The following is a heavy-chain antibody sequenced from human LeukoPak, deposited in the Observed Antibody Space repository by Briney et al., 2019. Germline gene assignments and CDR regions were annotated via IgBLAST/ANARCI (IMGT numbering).Heavy chain of an antibody. J-gene: IGHJ4*02. V-gene: IGHV1-18*01. CDR3: ARLYYYGSGSPYDY. CDR1: GYTFTSYG. CDR2: IIVYNGNT. Sequence: ASVKVSCKASGYTFTSYGISWVRQAPGQGPEWMGWIIVYNGNTNYAQKLQGRVTMTTDTSTSTAYMEMRSLRSDDTAVYYCARLYYYGSGSPYDYWGQGTLVTVSS. D-gene: IGHD3-10*01.